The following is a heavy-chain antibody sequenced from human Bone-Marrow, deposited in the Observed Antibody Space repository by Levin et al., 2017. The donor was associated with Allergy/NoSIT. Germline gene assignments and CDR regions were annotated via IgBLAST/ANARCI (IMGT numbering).Heavy chain of an antibody. CDR1: EFPVSRNF. CDR3: ARKTDSGGSGGGY. Sequence: GESLKISCAVSEFPVSRNFMTWVRQAPGKGPEWVSVIYSNGGTSYADFVKGRFTISRDSSKNTLYLQMNSLTVEDTAVYYCARKTDSGGSGGGYWGQGSLVTVSS. V-gene: IGHV3-53*01. D-gene: IGHD3-22*01. J-gene: IGHJ4*02. CDR2: IYSNGGT.